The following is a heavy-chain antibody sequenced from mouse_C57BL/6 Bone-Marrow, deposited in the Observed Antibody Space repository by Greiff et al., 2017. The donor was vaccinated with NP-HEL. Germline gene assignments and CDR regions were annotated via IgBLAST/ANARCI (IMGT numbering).Heavy chain of an antibody. CDR2: IYPRSGNT. CDR3: ARRGEFITTVVAPFAY. J-gene: IGHJ3*01. D-gene: IGHD1-1*01. CDR1: GYTFTSYG. Sequence: QVQLQQSGAELARPGASVKLSCKASGYTFTSYGISWVKQRTGQGLEWIGEIYPRSGNTYYNEKFKGKATLTADKSSSTAYMERRSLTSEDSAVYFCARRGEFITTVVAPFAYWGQGTLVTVSA. V-gene: IGHV1-81*01.